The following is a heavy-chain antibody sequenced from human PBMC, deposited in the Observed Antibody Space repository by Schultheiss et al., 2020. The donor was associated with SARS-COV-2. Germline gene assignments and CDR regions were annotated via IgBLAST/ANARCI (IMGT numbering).Heavy chain of an antibody. V-gene: IGHV3-15*01. CDR2: IKSKIDGGTT. Sequence: GESLKISCAASGFTFSSYGMHWVRQAPGKGLEWVGRIKSKIDGGTTDYAAPVKGRFTISRDDSKNTLYLQMNSLKTEDTAVYYCTTDPAGYSSGWHFDYWGQGTLVTVSS. D-gene: IGHD6-19*01. CDR3: TTDPAGYSSGWHFDY. J-gene: IGHJ4*02. CDR1: GFTFSSYG.